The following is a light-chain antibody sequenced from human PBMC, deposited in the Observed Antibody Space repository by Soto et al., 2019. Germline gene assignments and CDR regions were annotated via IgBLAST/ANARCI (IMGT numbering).Light chain of an antibody. J-gene: IGKJ1*01. CDR1: QSVSNY. CDR2: GAS. Sequence: DIVLTQSPATLSLSPGERATVSCRTSQSVSNYLARYQQKPGQPPRLLIYGASNRATGIPARFSGSGSGTDFTLTISSLEPEDFAVYYCQQRSSTWTFGQGTRVEI. CDR3: QQRSSTWT. V-gene: IGKV3-11*01.